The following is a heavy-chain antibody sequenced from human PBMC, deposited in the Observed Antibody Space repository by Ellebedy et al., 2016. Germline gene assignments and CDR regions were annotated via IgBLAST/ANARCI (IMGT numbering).Heavy chain of an antibody. J-gene: IGHJ4*02. CDR2: IKQDGTKT. CDR3: ASLAGCQRYND. Sequence: GGSLRLSCVASGFTFSAYWMSWVRQAPGKGLEWVANIKQDGTKTYHVDSVKGRFTISRDNARSLLYLQMNSLRVEDTAVYYCASLAGCQRYNDWGQGTLVTVST. CDR1: GFTFSAYW. V-gene: IGHV3-7*01. D-gene: IGHD1-14*01.